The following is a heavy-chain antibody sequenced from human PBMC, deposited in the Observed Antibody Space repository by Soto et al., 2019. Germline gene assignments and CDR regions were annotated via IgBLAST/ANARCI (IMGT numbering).Heavy chain of an antibody. CDR1: GYSFTSYW. D-gene: IGHD6-13*01. V-gene: IGHV5-51*03. J-gene: IGHJ6*02. Sequence: EVQLVQSGAEVKKPGESLKISCKGSGYSFTSYWIGWVRQMPGKGLELMGIIYPGDSDTRYSPSFQGQVTISADKSICTANRQWSSPTASDTAMYYCARSGGGQQQQPPNYYYGMDVWGQGTTVTVSS. CDR2: IYPGDSDT. CDR3: ARSGGGQQQQPPNYYYGMDV.